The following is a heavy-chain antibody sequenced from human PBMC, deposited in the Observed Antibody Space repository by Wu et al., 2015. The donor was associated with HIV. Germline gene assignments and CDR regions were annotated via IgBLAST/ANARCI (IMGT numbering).Heavy chain of an antibody. V-gene: IGHV1-2*02. CDR3: ARDSPAMVTENYYYYMDS. Sequence: QVQLVQSGAEVKKPGASVKVSCKASGYTFTGYYMHWVRQAPGQGLEWMGWINPNSGGTNYAQKFQGRVTMTRDTSISTAYMELSRLRSDDTAVYYCARDSPAMVTENYYYYMDSWGKGTTVHRLL. CDR1: GYTFTGYY. CDR2: INPNSGGT. J-gene: IGHJ6*03. D-gene: IGHD5-18*01.